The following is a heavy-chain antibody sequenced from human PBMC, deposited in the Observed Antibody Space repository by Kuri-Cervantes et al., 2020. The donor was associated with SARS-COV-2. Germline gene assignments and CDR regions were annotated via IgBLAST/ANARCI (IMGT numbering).Heavy chain of an antibody. Sequence: GGSLRLSCAASGFTFSSYWMHWVRQAPGKGLVWVSRINSDGSSTSYADSVKGRFTISRDNAKNTLYLQMNSLRAEDTAVYYCAKDCYYDFWSGSVGWYFDYWGQGTLVTVSS. V-gene: IGHV3-74*01. CDR3: AKDCYYDFWSGSVGWYFDY. D-gene: IGHD3-3*01. CDR1: GFTFSSYW. CDR2: INSDGSST. J-gene: IGHJ4*02.